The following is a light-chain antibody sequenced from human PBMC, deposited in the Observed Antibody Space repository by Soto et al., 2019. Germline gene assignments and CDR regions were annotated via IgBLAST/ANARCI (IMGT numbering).Light chain of an antibody. J-gene: IGLJ1*01. Sequence: QSALTQPASVSGSPGQSITISCTGTSSDVGGYNYVSWYQQHPRKAPKLMIYEVSNRPSGVSNRFSGSKSGNTASLPISGLQAEDEADYYCSSYTSSSTPYVFGTGTKLPVL. V-gene: IGLV2-14*01. CDR1: SSDVGGYNY. CDR3: SSYTSSSTPYV. CDR2: EVS.